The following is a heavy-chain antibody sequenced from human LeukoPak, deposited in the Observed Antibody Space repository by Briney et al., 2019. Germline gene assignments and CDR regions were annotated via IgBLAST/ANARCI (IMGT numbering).Heavy chain of an antibody. V-gene: IGHV3-66*02. D-gene: IGHD2-2*01. CDR3: ARGGPTIVPAAIADY. J-gene: IGHJ4*02. CDR2: YSGGRT. Sequence: YSGGRTYYADSVKGRLIISSDNSKNTLYLQMNRLRAQDTAVYYCARGGPTIVPAAIADYWGQGTLVTVSS.